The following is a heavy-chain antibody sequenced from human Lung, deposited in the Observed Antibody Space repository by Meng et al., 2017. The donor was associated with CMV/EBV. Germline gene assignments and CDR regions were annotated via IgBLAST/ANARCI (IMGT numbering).Heavy chain of an antibody. CDR3: VTGGGDGYGYLGK. J-gene: IGHJ1*01. CDR1: GYTFTDYY. CDR2: VDPEDGET. Sequence: ASXXVSXKASGYTFTDYYIHWVRQAPGKGFEWMGLVDPEDGETKYAEKIQGRITITVDASKGTAQMELRSLRSDDTAVFYCVTGGGDGYGYLGKWRQGSLVTVSS. D-gene: IGHD5-18*01. V-gene: IGHV1-69-2*01.